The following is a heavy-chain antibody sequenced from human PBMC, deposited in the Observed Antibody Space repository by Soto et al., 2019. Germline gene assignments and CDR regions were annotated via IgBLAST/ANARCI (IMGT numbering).Heavy chain of an antibody. CDR3: AREPNVLMEYVYYYGMDV. CDR1: GVTFSSYA. V-gene: IGHV1-69*06. Sequence: QVQLVQSGAEVKKPGSSVKVSCKASGVTFSSYAISWVRQAPGQGLEWMGGIIPIFGTANYAQKFQGRVTITADKSTSTAYMELSSLRSEDTAVYYCAREPNVLMEYVYYYGMDVWGQGTTVTVSS. J-gene: IGHJ6*02. D-gene: IGHD2-8*01. CDR2: IIPIFGTA.